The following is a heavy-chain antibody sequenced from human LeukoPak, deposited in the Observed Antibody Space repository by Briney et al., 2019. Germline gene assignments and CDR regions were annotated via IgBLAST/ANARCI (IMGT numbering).Heavy chain of an antibody. CDR2: IYYSGTT. J-gene: IGHJ4*02. D-gene: IGHD2-8*01. V-gene: IGHV4-59*01. CDR1: GGSISSYY. Sequence: SETLSLTCTVSGGSISSYYWSWIRQPPGKGLEWIGYIYYSGTTNYNPSLKSRVTISVDTSKKQFSLKLTSVTAADTAVYYCAGAYGTSLSFDYWGQGTLVTVSS. CDR3: AGAYGTSLSFDY.